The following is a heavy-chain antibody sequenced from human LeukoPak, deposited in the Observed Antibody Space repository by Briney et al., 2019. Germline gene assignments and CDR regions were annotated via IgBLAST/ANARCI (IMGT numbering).Heavy chain of an antibody. CDR1: GFTFSSYE. CDR2: ISSSGSTK. Sequence: GGSLRLSCAASGFTFSSYEMNWVRQAPGKGLEWVSYISSSGSTKYSADSVKGRFTISRDNAKNSLYLQMNSLRAEDTAVYNCARTQPTHDSKGQIFDYWGQGTLVTVSS. D-gene: IGHD3-22*01. V-gene: IGHV3-48*03. CDR3: ARTQPTHDSKGQIFDY. J-gene: IGHJ4*02.